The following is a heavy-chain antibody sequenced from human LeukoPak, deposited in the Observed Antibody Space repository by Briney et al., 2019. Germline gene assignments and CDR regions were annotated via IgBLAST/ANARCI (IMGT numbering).Heavy chain of an antibody. J-gene: IGHJ4*02. CDR2: IIPILGIA. Sequence: EASVNVSCKASGGTFSSYAISWVRQAPGQGLEWMGRIIPILGIANYAQKFQGRVTITADKSTSTAYMELSSLRSEDTAVYYCARGPNYYDSSGYYNYWGQGTLVTVSS. D-gene: IGHD3-22*01. CDR3: ARGPNYYDSSGYYNY. CDR1: GGTFSSYA. V-gene: IGHV1-69*04.